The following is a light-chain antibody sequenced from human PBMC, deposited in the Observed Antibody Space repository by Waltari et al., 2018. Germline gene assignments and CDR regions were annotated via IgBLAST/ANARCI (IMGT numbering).Light chain of an antibody. Sequence: DIQMTQAPSSLSASVGDRVTITCRASQSITSHLNWYQQQPGKAPKLLIYTASSLQSGVPSRFSGSGSGTHFTLTISSLQPEDFATYFCQQSYTTPYTFDQGTKLEIK. CDR2: TAS. J-gene: IGKJ2*01. V-gene: IGKV1-39*01. CDR3: QQSYTTPYT. CDR1: QSITSH.